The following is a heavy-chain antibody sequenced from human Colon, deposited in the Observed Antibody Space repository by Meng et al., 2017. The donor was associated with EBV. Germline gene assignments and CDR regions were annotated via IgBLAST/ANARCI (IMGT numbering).Heavy chain of an antibody. D-gene: IGHD2-21*02. CDR3: ARGPYCGGDCYWFDP. CDR2: IYHGGTT. J-gene: IGHJ5*02. Sequence: LQETDSGLVQPSPSLSLTCAVSGDSISSGDYSWSWIRQPPGQGLEWIGYIYHGGTTYNTSLKSRVTISVDNSKNQFSLRLTSVSAADTAVYYCARGPYCGGDCYWFDPWGQGTLVTVSS. V-gene: IGHV4-30-2*01. CDR1: GDSISSGDYS.